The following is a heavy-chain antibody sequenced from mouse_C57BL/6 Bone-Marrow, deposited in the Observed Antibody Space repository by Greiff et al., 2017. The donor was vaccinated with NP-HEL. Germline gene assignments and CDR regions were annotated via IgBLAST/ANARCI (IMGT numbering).Heavy chain of an antibody. CDR3: ARTTMVTPSYAMDY. J-gene: IGHJ4*01. V-gene: IGHV1-64*01. CDR1: GYTFTSYW. Sequence: VKLQQPGAELVKPGASVKLSCKASGYTFTSYWMHWVKQRPGHGLEWIGMIHPNSGSTNYNEKFKSKATLTVDKSSSTAYMQLSSLTSEDSAVYYCARTTMVTPSYAMDYWGQGTSVTVSS. D-gene: IGHD2-2*01. CDR2: IHPNSGST.